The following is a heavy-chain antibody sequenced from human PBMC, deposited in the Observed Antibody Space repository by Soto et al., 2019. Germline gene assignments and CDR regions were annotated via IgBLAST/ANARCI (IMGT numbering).Heavy chain of an antibody. Sequence: SETLSLTCIVSGTSISSTAYYWGWIRQPPGKGLEWIGSIYYSGSTHYNPSLKSRVTISVDTSKNQFSLKLSSVTAADTAVYYCARRGHYYYGMDVWGQETTVTVSS. V-gene: IGHV4-39*01. CDR3: ARRGHYYYGMDV. CDR2: IYYSGST. CDR1: GTSISSTAYY. J-gene: IGHJ6*02.